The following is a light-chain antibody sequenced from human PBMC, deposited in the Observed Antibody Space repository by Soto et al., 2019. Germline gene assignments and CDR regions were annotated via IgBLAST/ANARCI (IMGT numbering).Light chain of an antibody. CDR1: QSISSY. V-gene: IGKV1-39*01. Sequence: DIQMTQSPSSLSASVGDRVTITCRASQSISSYLNWYQQKPGKAPKLLIYAAYSLQSGVPSRFCGSGSGTDFTLNISSLQPEDFATYYCQQSYSTLWTFGQGTKVEIK. CDR2: AAY. J-gene: IGKJ1*01. CDR3: QQSYSTLWT.